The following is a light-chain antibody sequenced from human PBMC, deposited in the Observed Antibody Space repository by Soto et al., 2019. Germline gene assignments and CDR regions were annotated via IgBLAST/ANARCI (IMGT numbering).Light chain of an antibody. CDR2: EGI. J-gene: IGLJ1*01. CDR1: SSDIGTYNL. CDR3: CSYAGSGTDNYV. Sequence: QPVLTQPASVSGSPGQSITISCTGTSSDIGTYNLVSWYQHYPGKAPKLMIYEGIKRPSGVSNRFSGSKSGNTAFLTISGLQAEDEADYYCCSYAGSGTDNYVFGSGTKLTVL. V-gene: IGLV2-23*01.